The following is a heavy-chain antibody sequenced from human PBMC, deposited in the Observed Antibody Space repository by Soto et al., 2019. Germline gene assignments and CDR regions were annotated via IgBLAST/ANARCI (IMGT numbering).Heavy chain of an antibody. Sequence: QPQLVQSGTEVKKPGASVKVSCKASGYIFSSYGISWMRQAPGQGLEWVGWIDPYNGNTNYVQKFQGRVTMTTDTPTNTAYLELRSLTSVDTALYYCARTHYYDTSGPNYFDSWGQGTLVTVS. CDR2: IDPYNGNT. D-gene: IGHD3-22*01. J-gene: IGHJ4*02. V-gene: IGHV1-18*01. CDR3: ARTHYYDTSGPNYFDS. CDR1: GYIFSSYG.